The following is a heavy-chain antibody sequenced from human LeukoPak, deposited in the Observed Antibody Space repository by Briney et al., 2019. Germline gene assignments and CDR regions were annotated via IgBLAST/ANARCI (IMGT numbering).Heavy chain of an antibody. CDR3: ARGTLRFLEWLESSAFDI. Sequence: GASVKVSCKASGYTFTGYYMHWVRQAPGQGLEWMGWINPNSGGTNYAQKFQGRVTMTRDTSISTAYMELSRLRSDDTAVYYCARGTLRFLEWLESSAFDIWGQGTMVTVSS. D-gene: IGHD3-3*01. CDR2: INPNSGGT. J-gene: IGHJ3*02. V-gene: IGHV1-2*02. CDR1: GYTFTGYY.